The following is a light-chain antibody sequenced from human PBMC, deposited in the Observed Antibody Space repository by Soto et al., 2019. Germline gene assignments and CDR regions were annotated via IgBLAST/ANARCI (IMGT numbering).Light chain of an antibody. CDR3: QQYHSFSFT. CDR1: QSIGVW. V-gene: IGKV1-5*01. CDR2: DAS. J-gene: IGKJ2*01. Sequence: DIQMTQSPSTLSSFVGDRVTITCRASQSIGVWLAWYQQKPGKAPKLLIYDASNLQTGVPSRFSGSGSGTEFTLTISSLQPDDFATYYCQQYHSFSFTFGQGTKLEIK.